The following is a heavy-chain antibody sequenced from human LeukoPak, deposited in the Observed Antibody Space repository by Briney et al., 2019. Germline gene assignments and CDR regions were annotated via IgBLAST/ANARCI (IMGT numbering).Heavy chain of an antibody. Sequence: SDTLPLTCTLSGASISSSYYWDWIRLPPGKGLEWVGSIYYSGSTYYNPSLKSRVTISVDTSKNQFSLKLSSVTAADTAVYYCASGYGANPGAFDIWGQGTMVTVSS. D-gene: IGHD4-17*01. CDR3: ASGYGANPGAFDI. CDR1: GASISSSYY. CDR2: IYYSGST. V-gene: IGHV4-39*01. J-gene: IGHJ3*02.